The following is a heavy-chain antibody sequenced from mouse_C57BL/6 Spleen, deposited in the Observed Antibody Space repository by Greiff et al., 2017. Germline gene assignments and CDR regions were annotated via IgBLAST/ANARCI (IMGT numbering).Heavy chain of an antibody. V-gene: IGHV5-4*01. J-gene: IGHJ4*01. CDR2: ISDGGSYT. CDR3: ARDWGDYYAMDY. Sequence: EVKVVESGGGLVKPGGSLKLSCAASGFTFSSYAMSWVRQTPEKRLEWVATISDGGSYTYYPDNVKGRFTISRDNAKHNLYLQMSHLKSEDTAMYYCARDWGDYYAMDYWGQGTSVTVSS. CDR1: GFTFSSYA.